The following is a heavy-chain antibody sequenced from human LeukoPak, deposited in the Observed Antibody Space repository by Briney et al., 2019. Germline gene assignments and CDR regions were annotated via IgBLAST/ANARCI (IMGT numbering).Heavy chain of an antibody. CDR3: ARDYRGERTPGWGYGGFDI. V-gene: IGHV1-46*01. CDR1: GYTFSGYY. J-gene: IGHJ3*02. Sequence: GASVKVSCKASGYTFSGYYIHWVRQAPGQGLEWMGIINPSGGTTSYAQKFQGRVSMTRDTSTSTVYMELSSLRSEDTAVYYCARDYRGERTPGWGYGGFDIWGQGTMVSVSS. CDR2: INPSGGTT. D-gene: IGHD3-16*01.